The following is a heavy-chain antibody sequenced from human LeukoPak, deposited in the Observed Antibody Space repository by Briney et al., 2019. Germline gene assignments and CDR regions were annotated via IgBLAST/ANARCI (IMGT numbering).Heavy chain of an antibody. CDR2: ISAYNGNT. D-gene: IGHD3-16*01. V-gene: IGHV1-18*01. J-gene: IGHJ4*02. Sequence: ASVKVSCKASGYAFTSYGISWVRQAPGQGLEWMGWISAYNGNTNYAQKLQGRVTMTTDTSTSTAYMELRSLRSDDTAVYYCARARGGFWGIMRADFDYWGQGTLVTVSS. CDR1: GYAFTSYG. CDR3: ARARGGFWGIMRADFDY.